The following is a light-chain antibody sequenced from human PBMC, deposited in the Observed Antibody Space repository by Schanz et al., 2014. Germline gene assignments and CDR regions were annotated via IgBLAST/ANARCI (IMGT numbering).Light chain of an antibody. CDR3: SSYTSSSTWV. CDR1: TSNIGSNV. J-gene: IGLJ3*02. Sequence: QSVLTQPPSASGTPGQTVTISSSGSTSNIGSNVVNWYQHLPGTAPKLLIYANDQRPSGVPDRFSGSKSGTSASLAISGLQSEDEADYYCSSYTSSSTWVFGGGTKLTVL. CDR2: AND. V-gene: IGLV1-44*01.